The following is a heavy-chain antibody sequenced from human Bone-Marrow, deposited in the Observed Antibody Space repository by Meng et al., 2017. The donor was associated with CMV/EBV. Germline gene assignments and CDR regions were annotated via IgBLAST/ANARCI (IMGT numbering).Heavy chain of an antibody. CDR3: ARSWGTLGYSGSYLSPFDP. CDR2: INPNSGGT. CDR1: GYTFTGYY. D-gene: IGHD1-26*01. V-gene: IGHV1-2*02. J-gene: IGHJ5*02. Sequence: ASVKVSCKASGYTFTGYYMHWVRQAPGQGLEWMGWINPNSGGTNYAQKFQGRVTMTRDTSISTAYMELSRLRSDDTAVYYCARSWGTLGYSGSYLSPFDPWGQGTLVTGSS.